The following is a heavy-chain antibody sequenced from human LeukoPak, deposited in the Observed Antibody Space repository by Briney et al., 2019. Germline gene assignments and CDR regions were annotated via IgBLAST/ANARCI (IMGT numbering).Heavy chain of an antibody. Sequence: GGTLRLSCAASGFTFSSYGMSWVRQDPGKGLEWVSAISGSGGSTYYADSVKGRFTISRDNSKNTLYLQMNSLRAEDTAVYYCAKDRDPYDYGSGSYYNGVFDYWGQGTLVTVSS. J-gene: IGHJ4*02. CDR1: GFTFSSYG. CDR2: ISGSGGST. V-gene: IGHV3-23*01. D-gene: IGHD3-10*01. CDR3: AKDRDPYDYGSGSYYNGVFDY.